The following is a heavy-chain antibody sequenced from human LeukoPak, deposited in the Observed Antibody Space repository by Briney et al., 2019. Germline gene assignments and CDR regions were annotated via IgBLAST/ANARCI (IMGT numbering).Heavy chain of an antibody. J-gene: IGHJ6*03. Sequence: SETLSLTCTVSGGSISSSSYYWGWIRQPPGKGLEWIGSIYYSGSTYYNPSLKSRVTISVDTSKNQFSLKLSSVTAADTAVYYCARHLGATVYHYYMDVWGKGTTVTISS. CDR2: IYYSGST. D-gene: IGHD1-26*01. CDR3: ARHLGATVYHYYMDV. CDR1: GGSISSSSYY. V-gene: IGHV4-39*01.